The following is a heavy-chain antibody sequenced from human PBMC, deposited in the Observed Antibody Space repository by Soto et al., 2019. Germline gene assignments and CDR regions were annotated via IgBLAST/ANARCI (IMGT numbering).Heavy chain of an antibody. Sequence: QMQLVQSRPEVKKPGTSVKVSCKASGFTFTSSAVQWVRQARGQRLEWIGWIVVGSGNTNYAQKFQERVTITRDMSTSTAYMELSSLRSEDTAVYYCAAGHYDILTRPNWFDPWGQGTLVTVSS. V-gene: IGHV1-58*01. CDR2: IVVGSGNT. J-gene: IGHJ5*02. D-gene: IGHD3-9*01. CDR3: AAGHYDILTRPNWFDP. CDR1: GFTFTSSA.